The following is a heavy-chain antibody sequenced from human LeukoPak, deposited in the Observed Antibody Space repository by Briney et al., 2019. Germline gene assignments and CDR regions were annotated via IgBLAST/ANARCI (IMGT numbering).Heavy chain of an antibody. J-gene: IGHJ3*02. CDR1: GGTFSSYA. D-gene: IGHD1-7*01. V-gene: IGHV1-8*02. Sequence: ASVKVSCKASGGTFSSYAISWVRQATGQGLEWMGWMNPNSGNTGYAQKFQGRVTMTRNTSISTAYMELSSLRSEDTAVYYCAREWNYHNDAFDIWGQGTMVTVSS. CDR2: MNPNSGNT. CDR3: AREWNYHNDAFDI.